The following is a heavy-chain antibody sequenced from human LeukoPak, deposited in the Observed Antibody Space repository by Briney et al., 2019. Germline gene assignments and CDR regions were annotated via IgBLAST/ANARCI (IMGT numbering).Heavy chain of an antibody. J-gene: IGHJ4*02. Sequence: PGGSLRLSCAASGFTFSNYWMSWVRQAPGKGLEWVANIKQDVSEKYYVDSVKGRFTISRDNAKNSLYLQMSSLRGEDTAVYYCAGLRLTGLYYFDYWGQGTLVTVSS. CDR1: GFTFSNYW. CDR2: IKQDVSEK. D-gene: IGHD7-27*01. CDR3: AGLRLTGLYYFDY. V-gene: IGHV3-7*04.